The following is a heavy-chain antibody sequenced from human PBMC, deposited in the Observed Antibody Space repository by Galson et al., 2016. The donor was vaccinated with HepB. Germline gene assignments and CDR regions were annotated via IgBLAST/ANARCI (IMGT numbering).Heavy chain of an antibody. CDR3: ATLPDIVVLPAATSFVY. D-gene: IGHD2-2*01. V-gene: IGHV1-69-2*01. Sequence: VKVSCKVSGYTFTDYYMHWVQQAPGKGLEWMGLVDPEDGETIYAEKFQGRVTITADTSTDTAYMELSSLRSEDTAVYYCATLPDIVVLPAATSFVYWGQGTLVTVSS. J-gene: IGHJ4*02. CDR1: GYTFTDYY. CDR2: VDPEDGET.